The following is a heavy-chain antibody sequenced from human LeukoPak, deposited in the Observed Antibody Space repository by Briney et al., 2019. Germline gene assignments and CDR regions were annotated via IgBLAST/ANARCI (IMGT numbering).Heavy chain of an antibody. J-gene: IGHJ4*02. D-gene: IGHD6-13*01. V-gene: IGHV4-59*01. CDR1: GGSINSYY. CDR3: ARVTGYMTEDYFDY. Sequence: ASEALSLTCTVSGGSINSYYWSWIRQPPGKGLEWIGYIYYSGSTNYNPSLKSRVTISVDTSKNQFSLRLSSVTAADTAVYYCARVTGYMTEDYFDYWGQGTLITVSS. CDR2: IYYSGST.